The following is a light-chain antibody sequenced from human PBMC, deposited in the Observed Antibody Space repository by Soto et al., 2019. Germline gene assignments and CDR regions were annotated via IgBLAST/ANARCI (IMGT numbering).Light chain of an antibody. CDR1: QGIGNS. V-gene: IGKV1-27*01. J-gene: IGKJ1*01. CDR2: SAS. Sequence: IQMTQSPSSLSASVGERVIITCRASQGIGNSLAWYQQKAGRVPKLLMHSASTLLSGVPSRFSGSGSGTDFHLTISRLQPEDVATYYCQKYDSAPWTSGQGTKVEI. CDR3: QKYDSAPWT.